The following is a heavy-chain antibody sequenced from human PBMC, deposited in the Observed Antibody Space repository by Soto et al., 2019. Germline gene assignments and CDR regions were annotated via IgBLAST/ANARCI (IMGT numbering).Heavy chain of an antibody. CDR2: IIPIFGTA. CDR1: GDTFSSYA. CDR3: AQLAARSEYYFDY. V-gene: IGHV1-69*06. J-gene: IGHJ4*02. Sequence: SVKVSCQASGDTFSSYALLWLRQAPGQGLEWMGGIIPIFGTANYAQKFQGRVTITADKSTSTAYMELSSLRAEDTAVYYCAQLAARSEYYFDYWGQGTLVTVSS. D-gene: IGHD6-6*01.